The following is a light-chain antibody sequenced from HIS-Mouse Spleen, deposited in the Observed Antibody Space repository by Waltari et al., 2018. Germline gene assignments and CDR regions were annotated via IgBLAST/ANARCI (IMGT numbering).Light chain of an antibody. V-gene: IGLV2-8*01. J-gene: IGLJ2*01. CDR2: EVS. CDR1: SSDVGGHHY. CDR3: SSYAGSNNVV. Sequence: QSALTQPPSASGSPGQSVTISCTGTSSDVGGHHYGSWYQQHPGKAPKLMIYEVSKRPSGVPDRFSGSKSGNTASLTVSGLQAEDEADYYCSSYAGSNNVVFGGGTKLTVL.